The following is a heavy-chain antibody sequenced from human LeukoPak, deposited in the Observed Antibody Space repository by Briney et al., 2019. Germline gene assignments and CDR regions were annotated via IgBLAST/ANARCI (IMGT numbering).Heavy chain of an antibody. CDR1: GGSISSSSY. D-gene: IGHD3-22*01. J-gene: IGHJ5*02. CDR2: INYSGTT. Sequence: PSETLSLTCTVSGGSISSSSYWGWIRQPPGKGLEWIGYINYSGTTNYNPSLKSRVSISIDTSKNQFSLKLSSVTAADTAVYYCARGTMMVGPWGQGTQVTVSS. CDR3: ARGTMMVGP. V-gene: IGHV4-61*05.